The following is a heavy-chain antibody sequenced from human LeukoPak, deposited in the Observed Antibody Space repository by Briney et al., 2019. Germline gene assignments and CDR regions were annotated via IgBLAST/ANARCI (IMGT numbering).Heavy chain of an antibody. CDR1: GFTFSSYA. V-gene: IGHV3-30*18. CDR3: AKEHYYDRSGYYPSFDY. CDR2: ISYDGSNK. D-gene: IGHD3-22*01. Sequence: GGSLRLSCAASGFTFSSYAMHWVRQAPGKGLEWVAVISYDGSNKYYADSVKGRFTISRHNSKNTLYLQINSLRAEDTAVCYCAKEHYYDRSGYYPSFDYWGQRTLFTVSS. J-gene: IGHJ4*02.